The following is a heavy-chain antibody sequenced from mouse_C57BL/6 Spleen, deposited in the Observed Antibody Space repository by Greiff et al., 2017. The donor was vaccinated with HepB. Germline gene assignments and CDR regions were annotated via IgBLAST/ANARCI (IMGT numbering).Heavy chain of an antibody. V-gene: IGHV1-52*01. CDR2: IYPSDSET. D-gene: IGHD1-1*01. CDR1: GYTFTSYW. Sequence: QVQLQQPGAELVRPGSSVKLSCKASGYTFTSYWMHWVKQRPIQGLEWIGNIYPSDSETHYNQKFKDKATLTVDKSSSTAYMQLSSLTSEDSAVYYCARRSSPYYYAMDDWGQGTSVTVSS. CDR3: ARRSSPYYYAMDD. J-gene: IGHJ4*01.